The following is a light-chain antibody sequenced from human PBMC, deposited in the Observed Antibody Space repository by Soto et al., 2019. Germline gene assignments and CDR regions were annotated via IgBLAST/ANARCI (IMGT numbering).Light chain of an antibody. J-gene: IGKJ2*01. Sequence: EIVLTQSPGTLSLSPGERATLSGRASQCVAMNLLAWFQQRPGQPPRLLIYDAIGRATGIPDRFSGSGSATDFTLTINRLEPEDFAVYYCHQYADSPLTFGQGTKLEIK. CDR2: DAI. CDR1: QCVAMNL. CDR3: HQYADSPLT. V-gene: IGKV3-20*01.